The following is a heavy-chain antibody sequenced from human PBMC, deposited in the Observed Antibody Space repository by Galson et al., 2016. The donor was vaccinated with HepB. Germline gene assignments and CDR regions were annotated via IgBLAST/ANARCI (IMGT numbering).Heavy chain of an antibody. D-gene: IGHD5-12*01. CDR2: INPSGGFT. CDR1: GYTFTSYY. Sequence: GYTFTSYYMHWVRQAPGQGLEWMGIINPSGGFTTYAQKFQGRVTMTRDTSTTTVYMDLSSLRSEDTAVYYCARGADSGYDLGDYWGQGTLVTVSS. V-gene: IGHV1-46*01. J-gene: IGHJ4*02. CDR3: ARGADSGYDLGDY.